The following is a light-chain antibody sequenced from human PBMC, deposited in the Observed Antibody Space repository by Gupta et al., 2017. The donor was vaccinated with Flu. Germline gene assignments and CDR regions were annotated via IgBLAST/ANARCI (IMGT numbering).Light chain of an antibody. CDR1: GTNIGSNS. CDR2: GNR. J-gene: IGLJ3*02. CDR3: AAWDETLHGQWV. V-gene: IGLV1-44*01. Sequence: QSVLTQPPSASGTPGQRFPVTYSGSGTNIGSNSVNWYQQLPGTAPKLLIYGNRQRPSGVPDRFSGSKSGTSASLAISRLQSEDEADYFCAAWDETLHGQWVFGGGTKLTVL.